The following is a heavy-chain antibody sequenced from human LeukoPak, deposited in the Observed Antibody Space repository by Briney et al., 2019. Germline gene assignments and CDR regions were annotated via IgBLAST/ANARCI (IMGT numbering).Heavy chain of an antibody. CDR2: IYYSGIT. V-gene: IGHV4-61*01. J-gene: IGHJ4*02. D-gene: IGHD3-10*01. CDR3: ARASYYNVVGLEY. CDR1: VGSISSSSYY. Sequence: SETLSLTCTLSVGSISSSSYYWSWIRQPPGKGLEWIVYIYYSGITNYNPSLKNRFTISLHTSKNHSSLKLNSVTAADTAVYYCARASYYNVVGLEYWGQGTMVTVSS.